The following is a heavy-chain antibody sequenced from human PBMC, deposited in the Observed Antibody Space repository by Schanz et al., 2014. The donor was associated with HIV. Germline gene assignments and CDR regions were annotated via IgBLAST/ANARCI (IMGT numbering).Heavy chain of an antibody. CDR1: GYTFSNFD. CDR3: ARSRYGDYPYYFDY. D-gene: IGHD4-17*01. J-gene: IGHJ4*02. Sequence: QVQLVQSGAEVKKPGASVKVSCKASGYTFSNFDINWVRQATGQGLEWMGWMNPNSGGTNYAQKFHGRVTMTRDTSISTAYMELSSLRSDDTAIYYCARSRYGDYPYYFDYWGQGTRVIVSS. V-gene: IGHV1-2*02. CDR2: MNPNSGGT.